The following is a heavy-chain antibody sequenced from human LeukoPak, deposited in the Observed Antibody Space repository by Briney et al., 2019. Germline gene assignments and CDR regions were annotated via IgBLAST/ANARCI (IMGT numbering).Heavy chain of an antibody. J-gene: IGHJ4*02. CDR3: ARTTYYYDRSGYSYYFDY. Sequence: PSETLSLTCTVSGGSISSYYWSWIRQPPGKGLEWVGYIYYSGSSNYNPSLKSRVTTSVDTSKNQFSLKLSSVTAADTAVYYCARTTYYYDRSGYSYYFDYWGQGTLVTVSS. CDR2: IYYSGSS. V-gene: IGHV4-59*01. D-gene: IGHD3-22*01. CDR1: GGSISSYY.